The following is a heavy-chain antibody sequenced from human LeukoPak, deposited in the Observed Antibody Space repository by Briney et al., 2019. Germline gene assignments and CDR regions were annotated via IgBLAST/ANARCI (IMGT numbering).Heavy chain of an antibody. CDR3: ARGGPNRSGWTLDY. D-gene: IGHD6-19*01. Sequence: ASVKVSCKASGYTFTEYAMHWVRLAPGHGLEWMGWINADSGNTESSQRFQGRLSITWDTSATTAYMELSRLTSEDTAVYYCARGGPNRSGWTLDYWGPGTLVTVSS. J-gene: IGHJ4*02. CDR1: GYTFTEYA. V-gene: IGHV1-3*01. CDR2: INADSGNT.